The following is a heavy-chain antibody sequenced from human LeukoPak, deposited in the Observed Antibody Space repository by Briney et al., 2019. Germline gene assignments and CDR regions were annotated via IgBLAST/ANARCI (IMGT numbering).Heavy chain of an antibody. CDR3: AREGYSSSWYSGHWFDP. CDR2: IYPGDSDT. J-gene: IGHJ5*02. V-gene: IGHV5-51*01. Sequence: GESLQISCKGSGYSFTIYWIGWVRQMPGRGLEWMGIIYPGDSDTKYSPSFQGQVTISADKSISTAYLQWSSLKASDTAMYYCAREGYSSSWYSGHWFDPWGQGTLVTVSS. CDR1: GYSFTIYW. D-gene: IGHD6-13*01.